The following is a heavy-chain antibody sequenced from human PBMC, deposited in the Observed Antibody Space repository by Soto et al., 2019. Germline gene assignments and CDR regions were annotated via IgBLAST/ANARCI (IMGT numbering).Heavy chain of an antibody. CDR3: ARDRRHYYGMDV. Sequence: SVKVSCKASGGTFSSYAISWVRQAPGQGLEWMGGIIPIFGTANYAQKFQGRVTITADESTSTAYMELSSLRSEDTAVYYCARDRRHYYGMDVWGQGTTVTVSS. V-gene: IGHV1-69*13. J-gene: IGHJ6*02. CDR2: IIPIFGTA. CDR1: GGTFSSYA.